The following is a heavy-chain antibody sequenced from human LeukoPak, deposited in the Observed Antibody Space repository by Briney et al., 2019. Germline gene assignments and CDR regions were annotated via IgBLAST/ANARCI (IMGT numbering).Heavy chain of an antibody. CDR2: IISIFGTA. Sequence: SVKVSCKASGGTFSSYAISWVRQAPGQGLEWMGGIISIFGTANYAQEFPSRVTNTADKSTSPAYMELSSLRSEDTAVYYCARVSMITFGGVIDKGGYYFDYWGQGTLVTVSS. V-gene: IGHV1-69*06. D-gene: IGHD3-16*02. CDR3: ARVSMITFGGVIDKGGYYFDY. CDR1: GGTFSSYA. J-gene: IGHJ4*02.